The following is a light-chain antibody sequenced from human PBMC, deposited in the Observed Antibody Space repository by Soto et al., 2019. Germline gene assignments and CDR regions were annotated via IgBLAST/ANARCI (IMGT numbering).Light chain of an antibody. CDR2: DAS. Sequence: EIVFPQSPAPGPLCPGESGTLSFSASQSVSSYLAWYQQKPGQAPRLLIYDASNRATGIPARFSGSGSGTDFTLTISSLEPEEFAVYYCQQYGSSGTFGQGTKVDI. V-gene: IGKV3-11*01. CDR3: QQYGSSGT. CDR1: QSVSSY. J-gene: IGKJ1*01.